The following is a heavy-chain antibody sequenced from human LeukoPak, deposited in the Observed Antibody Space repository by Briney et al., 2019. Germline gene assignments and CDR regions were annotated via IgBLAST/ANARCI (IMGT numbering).Heavy chain of an antibody. V-gene: IGHV3-23*01. CDR3: ARDLVGYCSGGSCSGYYMDV. Sequence: GGSLRLSCTAPGFAFTDYAISWVRQTPGKGLEWVSGISYSGTSAYYADSVKGRFIISRDNSKNTLYLQMNSLRAEDTAVYYCARDLVGYCSGGSCSGYYMDVWGKGTTVTVSS. CDR1: GFAFTDYA. CDR2: ISYSGTSA. J-gene: IGHJ6*03. D-gene: IGHD2-15*01.